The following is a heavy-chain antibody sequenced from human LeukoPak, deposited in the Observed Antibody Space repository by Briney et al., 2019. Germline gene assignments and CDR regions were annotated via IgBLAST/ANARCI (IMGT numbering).Heavy chain of an antibody. V-gene: IGHV3-21*01. CDR3: ARDRSIVGATTDY. CDR2: ISSSSSYI. CDR1: GFTFSSHS. D-gene: IGHD1-26*01. Sequence: GGSLRLSCAASGFTFSSHSMNWLRQAPGKGLEWVSSISSSSSYIYYADSVKGRFTISRDNAKNSLYLQMNSLRAEDTAVYYCARDRSIVGATTDYWGQGTLVTVSS. J-gene: IGHJ4*02.